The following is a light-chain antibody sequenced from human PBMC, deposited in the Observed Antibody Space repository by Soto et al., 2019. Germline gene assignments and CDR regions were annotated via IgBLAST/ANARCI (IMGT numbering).Light chain of an antibody. CDR1: QSVSSSY. CDR2: GAS. CDR3: QQYGSSPIT. V-gene: IGKV3-20*01. Sequence: EIVLTQSPGTLSLSPGDRATLSCRASQSVSSSYLAWYQQIPRQAPRLLIYGASTRATGIPDRFSGEGSLTHFTFTISRLEAEDFVMYYCQQYGSSPITFGQGTRLEI. J-gene: IGKJ5*01.